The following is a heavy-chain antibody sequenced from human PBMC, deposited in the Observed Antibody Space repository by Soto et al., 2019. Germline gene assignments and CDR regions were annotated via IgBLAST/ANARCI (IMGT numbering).Heavy chain of an antibody. D-gene: IGHD6-19*01. V-gene: IGHV3-23*01. Sequence: GGSLRLSCAASGFTFSSYAMSWVRQAPGKGLEWVSAISGSGGSTYYADSVKGRFTISRDNSKNTLYLQMNSLRAEDTAVYYCAKDRGVQQWLVSNFDYWGQGTLVTVSS. J-gene: IGHJ4*02. CDR2: ISGSGGST. CDR1: GFTFSSYA. CDR3: AKDRGVQQWLVSNFDY.